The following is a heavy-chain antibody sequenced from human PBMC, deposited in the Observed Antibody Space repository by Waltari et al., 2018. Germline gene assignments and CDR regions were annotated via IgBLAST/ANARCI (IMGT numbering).Heavy chain of an antibody. CDR3: AREVVPPARVVVNWFDP. Sequence: QVQLVQSGSELKKPGASVKVSCKASGYSFTNYAINWIRQAPGQGLELMGWINTNTRNPVYVQGFTGRFVFSLDTSVNTAYLQINSLKAEDNAVYFCAREVVPPARVVVNWFDPWGQGTLVTVSS. D-gene: IGHD2-2*01. CDR2: INTNTRNP. J-gene: IGHJ5*02. V-gene: IGHV7-4-1*02. CDR1: GYSFTNYA.